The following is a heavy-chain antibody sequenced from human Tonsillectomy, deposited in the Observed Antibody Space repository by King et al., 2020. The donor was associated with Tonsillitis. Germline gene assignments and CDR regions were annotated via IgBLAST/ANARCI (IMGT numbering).Heavy chain of an antibody. CDR3: ARDRSPEPRWGRRGYHYSYGVDV. CDR1: GDSISNYY. V-gene: IGHV4-59*01. CDR2: VSYSGST. Sequence: QLQESGPGLVKPSETLSLTCSVSGDSISNYYWSWIRQPPGKGLEWIGHVSYSGSTNYNPSLKSRVIISVDTSKNKFSLKLNSVTAADTAVYYCARDRSPEPRWGRRGYHYSYGVDVWGQGTTVTVSS. D-gene: IGHD7-27*01. J-gene: IGHJ6*02.